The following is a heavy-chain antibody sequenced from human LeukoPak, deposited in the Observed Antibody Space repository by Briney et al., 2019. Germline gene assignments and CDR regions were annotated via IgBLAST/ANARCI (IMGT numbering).Heavy chain of an antibody. Sequence: PGGSLRLSCAASGFTFSSYVMHWVRQAPGKGLEWVAFISSDGSNKYYADSVKGRFTISRDYSKNTLYLQTNSLRVEDTAVYYCARSYGDATFDYWGQGTLVTVSS. D-gene: IGHD4-17*01. J-gene: IGHJ4*02. V-gene: IGHV3-33*01. CDR2: ISSDGSNK. CDR3: ARSYGDATFDY. CDR1: GFTFSSYV.